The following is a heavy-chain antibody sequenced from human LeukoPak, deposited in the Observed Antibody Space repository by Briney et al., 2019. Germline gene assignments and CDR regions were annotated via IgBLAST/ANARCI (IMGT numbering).Heavy chain of an antibody. V-gene: IGHV3-30*18. CDR2: ISYDGPIK. J-gene: IGHJ4*02. D-gene: IGHD3-10*01. CDR3: AKDDAWLRFGE. Sequence: GGSLRLSCAASGFTFSSYGMHWVRQAPGKGLEWVALISYDGPIKYYADSVKGRFTISRDNSKNTLYLEVISLTAEDTAVYYCAKDDAWLRFGEWSQGTLVTVSS. CDR1: GFTFSSYG.